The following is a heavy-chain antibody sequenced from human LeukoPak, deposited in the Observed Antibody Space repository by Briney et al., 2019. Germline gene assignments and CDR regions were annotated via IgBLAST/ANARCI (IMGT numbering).Heavy chain of an antibody. D-gene: IGHD3-16*01. V-gene: IGHV4-59*01. CDR3: ARGGGAYYDYVWGSYGGTFDI. J-gene: IGHJ3*02. CDR1: GGSISSYY. CDR2: IYYSGST. Sequence: PSETLSLTCTVSGGSISSYYWSWIRQPPGKGLEWIGYIYYSGSTNYNPSLKRRVTISVDTSKNQFSLKLSSVTAADTAVYYCARGGGAYYDYVWGSYGGTFDIWGQGTMVTVSS.